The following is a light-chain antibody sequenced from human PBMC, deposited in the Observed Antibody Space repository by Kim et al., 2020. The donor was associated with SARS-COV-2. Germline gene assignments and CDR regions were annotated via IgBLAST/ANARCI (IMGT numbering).Light chain of an antibody. J-gene: IGLJ3*02. CDR3: GTWDEGVSGWV. Sequence: GQSVTIACSGGSSNIGSNAVSWYRQLPGTAPKLLIDGYNQRASGVPDRFSGSKSGTTTSPAISGVQSDEEADYYCGTWDEGVSGWVFGGGTRLTVL. CDR2: GYN. V-gene: IGLV1-44*01. CDR1: SSNIGSNA.